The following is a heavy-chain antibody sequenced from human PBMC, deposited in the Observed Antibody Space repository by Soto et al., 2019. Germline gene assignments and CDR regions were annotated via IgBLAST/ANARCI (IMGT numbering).Heavy chain of an antibody. CDR3: ARAMNYYGSGSYSHYYGMDV. CDR2: IIPIFGTA. D-gene: IGHD3-10*01. J-gene: IGHJ6*02. CDR1: GGTFSSYA. Sequence: QVQLVQSGAEVKKPGSSVKVSCKASGGTFSSYAISWVRQAPGQGLEWMGGIIPIFGTANYAQKFQGRVTITADKSTSTAYMELSSLRSEDTAVYYCARAMNYYGSGSYSHYYGMDVWGQGTTVTVSS. V-gene: IGHV1-69*06.